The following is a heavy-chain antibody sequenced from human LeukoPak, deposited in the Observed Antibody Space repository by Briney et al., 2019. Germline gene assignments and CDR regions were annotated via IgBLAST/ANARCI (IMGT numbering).Heavy chain of an antibody. V-gene: IGHV3-33*01. Sequence: PGGSLRLSCAASGFTFSSYGMHWVRQAPGKGLEWVAVIWYDGSNKYYADSVKGRFTISRDNSKNTLYLQMNSLRAEDTAVYYCARGDHYYYDSSGLRQFDYWGQGTLVTVSS. CDR2: IWYDGSNK. J-gene: IGHJ4*02. CDR1: GFTFSSYG. CDR3: ARGDHYYYDSSGLRQFDY. D-gene: IGHD3-22*01.